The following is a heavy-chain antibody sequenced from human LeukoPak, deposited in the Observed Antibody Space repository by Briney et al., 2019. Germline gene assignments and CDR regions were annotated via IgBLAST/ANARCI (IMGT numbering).Heavy chain of an antibody. CDR1: GFSFHDYT. Sequence: PGGSLRLSCALSGFSFHDYTIHWVRQAPGKGLEWVSLINWTGGGTYYADSVKGRFTISGDNSKNSLYLQMNSLRTEDTALYYCAKDNGTSYSYYYAMDVWGQGTTVIVSS. CDR3: AKDNGTSYSYYYAMDV. V-gene: IGHV3-43*01. D-gene: IGHD2-2*01. CDR2: INWTGGGT. J-gene: IGHJ6*02.